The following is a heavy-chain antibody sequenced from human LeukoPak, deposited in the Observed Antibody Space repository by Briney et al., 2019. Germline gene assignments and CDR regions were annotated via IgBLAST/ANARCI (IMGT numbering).Heavy chain of an antibody. CDR2: ISGSGGST. CDR1: GFTFSSYA. V-gene: IGHV3-23*01. Sequence: GGSLRLSCAASGFTFSSYATSWVRQAPGKGLEWVSAISGSGGSTYYADSVKGRFTISRDNSKNTLYLQMNSLRAEDTAVYYCAKDPYRYCSSTSCFLFDCWSQGTLVTVSS. CDR3: AKDPYRYCSSTSCFLFDC. D-gene: IGHD2-2*01. J-gene: IGHJ4*02.